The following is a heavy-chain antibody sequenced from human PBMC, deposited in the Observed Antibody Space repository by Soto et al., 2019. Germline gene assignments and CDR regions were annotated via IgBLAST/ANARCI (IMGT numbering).Heavy chain of an antibody. CDR2: ISSSSSYI. V-gene: IGHV3-21*01. J-gene: IGHJ4*02. D-gene: IGHD6-13*01. Sequence: GGSLRLSCAASGFTFSSYSMNWVRQAPGKGLEWVSSISSSSSYIYYADSVKGRFTISRDNANNSLYLQMNSLRAEDTAVYYCARVLEQQLVGPFDYWGQGTLVTVSS. CDR3: ARVLEQQLVGPFDY. CDR1: GFTFSSYS.